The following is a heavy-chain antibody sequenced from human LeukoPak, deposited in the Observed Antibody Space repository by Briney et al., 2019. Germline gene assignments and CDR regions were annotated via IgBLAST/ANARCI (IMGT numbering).Heavy chain of an antibody. V-gene: IGHV4-39*01. CDR3: ARRPAGVAFWIGYYSSAFDI. CDR2: IYYSGST. J-gene: IGHJ3*02. Sequence: SETLSLTCTVSGGSISSSSYYWGWIRQPPGKGLEWIGSIYYSGSTYYNPSLSSRATISVATSKNQFSLKRSSVTAADTAVYYCARRPAGVAFWIGYYSSAFDIWGQGTMVTVSS. CDR1: GGSISSSSYY. D-gene: IGHD3-3*01.